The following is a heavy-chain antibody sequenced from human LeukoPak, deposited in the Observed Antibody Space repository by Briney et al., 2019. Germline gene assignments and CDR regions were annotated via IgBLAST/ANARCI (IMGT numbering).Heavy chain of an antibody. CDR2: IDNSGSA. D-gene: IGHD5-24*01. CDR3: ARHLVRDGYNYFFGA. Sequence: SETLSLTCTVSGGSIKSYYWSWVRQPPGKRLEWIGYIDNSGSANRNPSLKSRVTISADTSKNQFFLRLSSVTAADTAVYYCARHLVRDGYNYFFGAWGQGSLVTVSS. V-gene: IGHV4-59*08. J-gene: IGHJ5*02. CDR1: GGSIKSYY.